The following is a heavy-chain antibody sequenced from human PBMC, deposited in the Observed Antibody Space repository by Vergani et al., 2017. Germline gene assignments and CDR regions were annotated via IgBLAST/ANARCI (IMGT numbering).Heavy chain of an antibody. D-gene: IGHD4-17*01. CDR3: AKMTTVLGYYFDY. V-gene: IGHV3-7*03. CDR1: GFTFSSYW. CDR2: IKQDGSEK. J-gene: IGHJ4*02. Sequence: EVQLVESGGGLVQPGGSLRLSCAASGFTFSSYWMSWVRQAPGKGLEWVANIKQDGSEKYYVDSVKGRFTISRDNAKNSLYLQMNSLRAEDTAVYYCAKMTTVLGYYFDYWGQGTLVTVSS.